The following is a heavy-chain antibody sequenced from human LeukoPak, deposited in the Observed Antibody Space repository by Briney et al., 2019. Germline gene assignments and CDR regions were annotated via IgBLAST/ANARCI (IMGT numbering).Heavy chain of an antibody. CDR1: GGSISSGDYY. Sequence: SETLSLTCTVSGGSISSGDYYWSWIRQPPGKGLEWIGEIYHSGSTNYNPSLKSRVTISVDKSKNQFSLKLSSVTAADTAVYYCAREEQLAYFDYWGQGTLVTVSS. CDR3: AREEQLAYFDY. D-gene: IGHD6-13*01. V-gene: IGHV4-39*07. J-gene: IGHJ4*02. CDR2: IYHSGST.